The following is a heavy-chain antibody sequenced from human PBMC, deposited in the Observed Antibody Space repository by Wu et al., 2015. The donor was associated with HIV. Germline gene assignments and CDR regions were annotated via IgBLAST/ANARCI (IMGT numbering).Heavy chain of an antibody. V-gene: IGHV1-69*05. D-gene: IGHD3-10*01. Sequence: QVHLVQSGAEVKKPGSSVKVSCKASGGIFPKYDINWVRQAPGKGLEWMGGTTPMFGSTNYAQKFQGRVTITSDVYTSTVYLELSSLRSEDTAIYYCARELEDPTIMVRAGFDPWGQGTLGHRLL. J-gene: IGHJ5*02. CDR3: ARELEDPTIMVRAGFDP. CDR1: GGIFPKYD. CDR2: TTPMFGST.